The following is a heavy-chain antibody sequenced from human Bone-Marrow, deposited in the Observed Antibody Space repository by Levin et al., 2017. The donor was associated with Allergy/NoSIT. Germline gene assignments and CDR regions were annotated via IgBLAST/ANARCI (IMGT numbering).Heavy chain of an antibody. Sequence: GESLKISCKPSGYSFTNYYVHWVRQAPGQGLEWLGIINPGGGHAKYAERFQGRVTLTTDTSTSSVYLELTSLKYEDTAIYYCARAPPGPDFWSGFPLGFWGQGTLVTVSS. CDR3: ARAPPGPDFWSGFPLGF. D-gene: IGHD3-3*01. CDR1: GYSFTNYY. V-gene: IGHV1-46*01. J-gene: IGHJ4*02. CDR2: INPGGGHA.